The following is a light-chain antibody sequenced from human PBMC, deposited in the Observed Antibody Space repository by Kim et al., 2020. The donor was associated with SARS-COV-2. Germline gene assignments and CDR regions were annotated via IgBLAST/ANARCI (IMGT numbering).Light chain of an antibody. Sequence: SYELTQPPSVSVVPGQTASISCGVSKIGDKRVNWYQQKPGQAPILVINSDTDRPSGIPERFSGSNFGNTATLTVSRVEAGDEADYYCQVWDTSSDYPGVFGGGTQLTVL. CDR2: SDT. J-gene: IGLJ3*02. CDR3: QVWDTSSDYPGV. CDR1: KIGDKR. V-gene: IGLV3-21*01.